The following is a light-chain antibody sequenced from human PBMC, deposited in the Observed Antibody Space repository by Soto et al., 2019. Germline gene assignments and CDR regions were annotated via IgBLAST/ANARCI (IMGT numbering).Light chain of an antibody. V-gene: IGKV1-5*01. Sequence: DIQMTRSPSTLPASVGDRVTITCLASQSISSWLAWYQQKPGKAPKLLIYDASSLESGVPSRFSGSGSGADFTLTISRLEPEDFAVYYCHQYGTAPITFGQGTRLEIK. J-gene: IGKJ5*01. CDR1: QSISSW. CDR2: DAS. CDR3: HQYGTAPIT.